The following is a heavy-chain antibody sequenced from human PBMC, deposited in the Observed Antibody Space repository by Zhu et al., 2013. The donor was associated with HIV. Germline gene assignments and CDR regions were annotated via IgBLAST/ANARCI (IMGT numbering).Heavy chain of an antibody. J-gene: IGHJ4*02. CDR2: INAGNGNT. CDR1: GYTFTSYA. Sequence: QVQLVQSGAEVKKPGASVKVSCKASGYTFTSYAMHWVRQAPGQRLEWMGWINAGNGNTKYSQKFQGRVTITRDTSASTAYMELSSLRSEDTAVYYCARVVAPGGGTQHAHLDYWGQGTLVTVSS. CDR3: ARVVAPGGGTQHAHLDY. V-gene: IGHV1-3*01. D-gene: IGHD5-12*01.